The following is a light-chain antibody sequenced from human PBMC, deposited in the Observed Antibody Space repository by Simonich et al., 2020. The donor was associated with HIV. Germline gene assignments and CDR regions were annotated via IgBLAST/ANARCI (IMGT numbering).Light chain of an antibody. CDR3: QQRSNWPRT. CDR2: DAS. J-gene: IGKJ5*01. Sequence: VMTQSPATLSLSPGERAPLSCRASQSVSSYLTWDQQKPGQAPRLLIYDASNRSTGIPARFSGSGSGTDFTLTISSREPEDFAVYYCQQRSNWPRTFGQGTRLEIK. CDR1: QSVSSY. V-gene: IGKV3-11*01.